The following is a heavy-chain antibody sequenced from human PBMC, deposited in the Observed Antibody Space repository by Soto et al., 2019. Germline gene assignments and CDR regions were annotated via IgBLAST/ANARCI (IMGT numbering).Heavy chain of an antibody. CDR3: AKAPWGYVRLIHY. V-gene: IGHV3-23*01. Sequence: PGGSLRLSCAASGFTFSSYAMSWVRQAPGKGLEWVSAISGSGGSTYYADSVKGRFTISRDNSKNTLYLQMNSLRAEDTAVYYFAKAPWGYVRLIHYWGQGTLVTGSS. CDR1: GFTFSSYA. CDR2: ISGSGGST. D-gene: IGHD5-12*01. J-gene: IGHJ4*02.